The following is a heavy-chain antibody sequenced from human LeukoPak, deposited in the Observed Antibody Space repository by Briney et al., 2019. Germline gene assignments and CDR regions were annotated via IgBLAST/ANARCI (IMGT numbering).Heavy chain of an antibody. CDR2: IYYSGST. D-gene: IGHD3-16*02. Sequence: SSETLSLTCTVSGESISGFYWNWIRQPPGKGLEWLGYIYYSGSTNYNPSLKSRVTISIDTSKNQFSLKLSSVTAADTAVYYCASLRLGELSFDYWGQGTLVTVSS. J-gene: IGHJ4*02. CDR3: ASLRLGELSFDY. CDR1: GESISGFY. V-gene: IGHV4-59*12.